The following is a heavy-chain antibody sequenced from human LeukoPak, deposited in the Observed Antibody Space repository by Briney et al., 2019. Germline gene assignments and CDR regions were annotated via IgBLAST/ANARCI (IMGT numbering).Heavy chain of an antibody. CDR3: ARAHDTIYGVLYPLAY. D-gene: IGHD3-3*01. J-gene: IGHJ4*02. Sequence: GGSLRLSCAASGFTFSSYSMNWVRQAPGKGLEWVSSVGPGGNSIDYADSLKGRFTISRDNAKNSLYLQMSSLRVEDTAVYFCARAHDTIYGVLYPLAYWGQGTLVTVSS. V-gene: IGHV3-21*01. CDR2: VGPGGNSI. CDR1: GFTFSSYS.